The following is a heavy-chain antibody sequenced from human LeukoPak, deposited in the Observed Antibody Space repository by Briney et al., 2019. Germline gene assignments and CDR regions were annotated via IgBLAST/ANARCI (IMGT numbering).Heavy chain of an antibody. CDR3: ARGPEYYDFCSGYSVDYYFDY. V-gene: IGHV4-34*01. Sequence: PSETLSLTCAVYGGSFSGYYWSWIRQPPGKGLEWIGEINHSGSTNYNPSLKSRVTISVDTSKNQFSLKLSSVTAANTAVYYCARGPEYYDFCSGYSVDYYFDYWGQGTLVTVSS. D-gene: IGHD3-3*01. CDR2: INHSGST. J-gene: IGHJ4*02. CDR1: GGSFSGYY.